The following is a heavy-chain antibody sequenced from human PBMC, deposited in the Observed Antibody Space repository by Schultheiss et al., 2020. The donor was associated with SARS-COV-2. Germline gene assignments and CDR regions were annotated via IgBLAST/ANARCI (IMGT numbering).Heavy chain of an antibody. Sequence: ASVKVSCKASGYTFTSYDINWVRQATGQGLEWMGWMNPNSGNTGYAQKFQGRVTMTRNTSISTAYMELSSLRSEDTAVYYCARGGPVVVITAIIDAFDIWGQGTMVTVSS. D-gene: IGHD3-22*01. CDR2: MNPNSGNT. CDR3: ARGGPVVVITAIIDAFDI. V-gene: IGHV1-8*01. CDR1: GYTFTSYD. J-gene: IGHJ3*02.